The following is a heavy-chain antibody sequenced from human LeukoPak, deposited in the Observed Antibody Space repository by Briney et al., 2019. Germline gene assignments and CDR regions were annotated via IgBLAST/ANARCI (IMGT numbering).Heavy chain of an antibody. D-gene: IGHD2/OR15-2a*01. Sequence: GGSLRLSCAASGFTFDDYAMHWVRQAPGKGLEWVSGISWNSGSIGYADSVKGRFTISRDNAKNSLYLQMNSLRVEDTAVYYCARDKIVGATLFDAWGQGTLVTVSS. CDR2: ISWNSGSI. J-gene: IGHJ4*02. CDR1: GFTFDDYA. CDR3: ARDKIVGATLFDA. V-gene: IGHV3-9*01.